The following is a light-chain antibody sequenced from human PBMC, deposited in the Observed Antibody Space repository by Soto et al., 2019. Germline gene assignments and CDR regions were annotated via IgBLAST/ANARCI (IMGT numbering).Light chain of an antibody. V-gene: IGLV2-14*01. CDR3: SSYTSSSTPVV. CDR2: DVS. Sequence: QSALTQPASVSGSPGQSITISCTGTSSDVGGYNYVSWYQQHPGKAPKLMIYDVSNRPSGVSNRFSGSKSGNTASLTISGLPAEEEADYYCSSYTSSSTPVVFGGGTKLTV. J-gene: IGLJ2*01. CDR1: SSDVGGYNY.